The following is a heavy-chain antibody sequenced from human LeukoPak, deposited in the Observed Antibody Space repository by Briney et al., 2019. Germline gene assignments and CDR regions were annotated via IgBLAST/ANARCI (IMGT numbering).Heavy chain of an antibody. CDR1: GGSFSGYY. Sequence: PSETLSLTRAVYGGSFSGYYWSWIRQPPGKGLEWIGEINHSGSTNYNPSLKSRVTISVDTSKNQFSLKLSSVTAADTAVYYCARLGYYDSSGYYKQVALDYWGQGTLVTVSS. CDR2: INHSGST. D-gene: IGHD3-22*01. V-gene: IGHV4-34*01. CDR3: ARLGYYDSSGYYKQVALDY. J-gene: IGHJ4*02.